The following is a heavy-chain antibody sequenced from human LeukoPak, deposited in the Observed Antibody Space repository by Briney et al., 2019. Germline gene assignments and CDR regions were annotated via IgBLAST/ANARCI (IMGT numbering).Heavy chain of an antibody. V-gene: IGHV4-4*09. CDR2: IYTSGST. Sequence: PSETLSLTCTVSGGSISSYYWSWIRQPPGKGLEWIGYIYTSGSTNYNPSLKSRVTISVDTSKNQFSLKLSSVTAADTAVYYCARRARGVGGTGPNYYYYMDVWGKGTTVTVSS. J-gene: IGHJ6*03. D-gene: IGHD1-26*01. CDR3: ARRARGVGGTGPNYYYYMDV. CDR1: GGSISSYY.